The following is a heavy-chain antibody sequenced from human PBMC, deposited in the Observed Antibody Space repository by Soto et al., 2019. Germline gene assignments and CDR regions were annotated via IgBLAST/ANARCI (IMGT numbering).Heavy chain of an antibody. D-gene: IGHD2-2*01. Sequence: QVQLVQSGAEVKKPGSSVKVSCKASGGTFSSYAISWVRQAPGQGLEWMGGIIPIFGTANYAQKFQGRVTITADESTSTAYMELSSLRSEDTAVYYCARGRDVVVVPAGTYYYYYYGMDVWDQGTTVTVSS. J-gene: IGHJ6*02. CDR3: ARGRDVVVVPAGTYYYYYYGMDV. V-gene: IGHV1-69*01. CDR2: IIPIFGTA. CDR1: GGTFSSYA.